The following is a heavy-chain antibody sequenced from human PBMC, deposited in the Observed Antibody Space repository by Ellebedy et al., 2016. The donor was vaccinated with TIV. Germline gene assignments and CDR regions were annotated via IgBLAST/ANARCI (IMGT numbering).Heavy chain of an antibody. J-gene: IGHJ6*03. CDR3: ARHAPNFDIDV. V-gene: IGHV4-38-2*02. CDR2: VYYSGST. Sequence: SETLSLTXTVSGYSISSGYYWGWIRQPPGKGLEWIGSVYYSGSTYYNPSLKSRVTISIDMSKNQFSLKLASVTAADTAVYYCARHAPNFDIDVWGKGTTVTVSS. D-gene: IGHD2-2*01. CDR1: GYSISSGYY.